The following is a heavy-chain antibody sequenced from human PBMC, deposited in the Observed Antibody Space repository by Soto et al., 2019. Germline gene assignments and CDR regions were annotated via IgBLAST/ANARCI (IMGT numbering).Heavy chain of an antibody. CDR2: FDPEDGET. D-gene: IGHD4-17*01. Sequence: ASVKVSCKASGYTFTSYGISWVRQAPGQGLEWMGGFDPEDGETIYAQKFQGRVTMTEDTSTDTAYMELSSLRSEDTAVYYCATAWDDYGDYVFDYWGQGTLVTVSS. CDR1: GYTFTSYG. J-gene: IGHJ4*02. V-gene: IGHV1-24*01. CDR3: ATAWDDYGDYVFDY.